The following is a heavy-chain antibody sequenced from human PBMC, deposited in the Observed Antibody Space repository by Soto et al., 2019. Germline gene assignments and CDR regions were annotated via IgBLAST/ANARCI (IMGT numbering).Heavy chain of an antibody. D-gene: IGHD6-13*01. CDR1: GYSFTSYW. V-gene: IGHV5-51*01. CDR3: ARLHPQQAFDY. CDR2: IYPGDSDT. Sequence: GESLKISCEGSGYSFTSYWIGWVRQMPGKGLEWMGIIYPGDSDTRYSPSFQGQVTISADKSISTAYPQWSSLKASDTAMYYCARLHPQQAFDYWGQGTLVTVSS. J-gene: IGHJ4*01.